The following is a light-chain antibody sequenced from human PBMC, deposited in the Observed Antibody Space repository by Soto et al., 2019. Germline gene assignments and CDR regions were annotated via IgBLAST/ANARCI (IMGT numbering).Light chain of an antibody. CDR2: DAS. J-gene: IGKJ1*01. Sequence: DIQMTQSPSTLSASVEGRVTITCRASQSISSWLAWYQQKPGKAPKLLIYDASSLESGVPSRFSGSGSGTEFTLTISSLQPDDFATYYCQQYNSYWTFGQGTKVDIK. CDR3: QQYNSYWT. CDR1: QSISSW. V-gene: IGKV1-5*01.